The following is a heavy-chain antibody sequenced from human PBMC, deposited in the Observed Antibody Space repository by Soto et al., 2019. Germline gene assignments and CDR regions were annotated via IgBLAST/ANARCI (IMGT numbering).Heavy chain of an antibody. CDR2: ISSSSSYI. CDR1: GFRFRSYS. D-gene: IGHD3-22*01. V-gene: IGHV3-21*01. CDR3: ASRFVYYGSSGPTMTRYGMGI. Sequence: PCWSTRLSCAACGFRFRSYSINWARQAPGKRLAWVSSISSSSSYIYYAASVKGRFTISRDNAKNSLYLQMNSLRAEDTAVYYCASRFVYYGSSGPTMTRYGMGIRGQRTTGTVAS. J-gene: IGHJ6*02.